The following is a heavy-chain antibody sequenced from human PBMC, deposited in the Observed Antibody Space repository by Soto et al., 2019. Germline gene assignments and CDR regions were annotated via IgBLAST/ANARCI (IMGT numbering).Heavy chain of an antibody. J-gene: IGHJ4*02. CDR2: IMPVFGTA. V-gene: IGHV1-69*06. CDR1: GGTFNSYI. D-gene: IGHD1-26*01. CDR3: ARGLDQPPVGLYFDN. Sequence: QVQLVQSGAEVKKPGSSVKVSCKASGGTFNSYILNWVRQAPGQGLEWMGGIMPVFGTAKYAQKFQDRVTITADKSTSTAYMELRGLKSEDTAVYYCARGLDQPPVGLYFDNWGQGTLVTVTS.